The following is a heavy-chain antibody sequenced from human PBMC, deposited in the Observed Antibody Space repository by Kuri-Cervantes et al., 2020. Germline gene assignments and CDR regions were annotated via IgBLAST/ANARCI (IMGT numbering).Heavy chain of an antibody. CDR1: XXXXSNAW. Sequence: GGSLRLXXAXSXXXXSNAWMXWVRQAPGXGLEWXGRIKXKTDGGXTDYAAPVXGRFTISXDDXKDTXHXQMNSLXXEDTAVYXXXKAGPPAVXXLVYFDYWGQGTLDTVSS. CDR3: XKAGPPAVXXLVYFDY. D-gene: IGHD6-13*01. V-gene: IGHV3-15*01. J-gene: IGHJ4*02. CDR2: IKXKTDGGXT.